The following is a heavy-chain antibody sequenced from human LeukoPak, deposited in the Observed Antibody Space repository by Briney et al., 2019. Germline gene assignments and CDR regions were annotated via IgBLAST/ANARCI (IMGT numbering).Heavy chain of an antibody. D-gene: IGHD4/OR15-4a*01. V-gene: IGHV3-21*01. CDR2: ISSSSSYI. Sequence: PGGSLRLSCAASGFTFSSYSMNSVRQAPGKGLEWVSSISSSSSYIYYADSVKGRFTISRDNAKNSLYLQMNSLRAEDTAVYYCAREVLVLTDFDYWGQGTLVTVSS. CDR3: AREVLVLTDFDY. CDR1: GFTFSSYS. J-gene: IGHJ4*02.